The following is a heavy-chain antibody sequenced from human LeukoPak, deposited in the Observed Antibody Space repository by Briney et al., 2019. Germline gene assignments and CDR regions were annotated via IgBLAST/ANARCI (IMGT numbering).Heavy chain of an antibody. CDR3: ARAGGYSGYDPAAFDI. J-gene: IGHJ3*02. D-gene: IGHD5-12*01. Sequence: ASVKVSCKASGYTFTGYYMHWVRQAPGQGLEWMGWINPNSGGTNYAQKFQGRVTMTRDTSISTAYMELSRLRSDDTAVYYCARAGGYSGYDPAAFDIWGQGTMVTVSS. CDR2: INPNSGGT. V-gene: IGHV1-2*02. CDR1: GYTFTGYY.